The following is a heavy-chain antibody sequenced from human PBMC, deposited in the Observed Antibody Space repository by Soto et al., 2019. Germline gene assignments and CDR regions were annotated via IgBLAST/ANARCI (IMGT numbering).Heavy chain of an antibody. J-gene: IGHJ5*01. CDR2: MNPTSGNT. Sequence: QVRLVQSGAEVKTPGASVKVSCKASGYTFTKYDMNWVRQAPGQGLEWMGWMNPTSGNTGYAQKFQGRLTMTWDTAIGIAHMELSSLRNEDTAVYYCARSDGQTFNGLDSWGQGALVTVSA. D-gene: IGHD2-21*01. CDR3: ARSDGQTFNGLDS. V-gene: IGHV1-8*01. CDR1: GYTFTKYD.